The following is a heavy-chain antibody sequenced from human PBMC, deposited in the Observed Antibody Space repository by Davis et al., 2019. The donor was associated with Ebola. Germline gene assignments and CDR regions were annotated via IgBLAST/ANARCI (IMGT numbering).Heavy chain of an antibody. CDR2: INSDGSST. Sequence: GESLKISCAASGFTFSSYWMHWVRQAPGKGLVWVSRINSDGSSTSYADSVKGRFTISRDNSKNTLYLQMNSLRAEDTAVYYCARDTVTTNPYYYYYGMDVWGQGTTVTVSS. J-gene: IGHJ6*02. CDR1: GFTFSSYW. CDR3: ARDTVTTNPYYYYYGMDV. D-gene: IGHD4-17*01. V-gene: IGHV3-74*01.